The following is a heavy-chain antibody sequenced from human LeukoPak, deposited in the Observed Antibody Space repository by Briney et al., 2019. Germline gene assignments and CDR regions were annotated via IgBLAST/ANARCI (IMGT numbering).Heavy chain of an antibody. Sequence: SETLSLTCTVSGGSISSYYWSWIRQPAGKGLEWIGRIYTSGSTNYNPSLKGRVTMSVDTSKNQFSLKLSSVTAADTAVYYCARDEGVVGATGSNPGGAFDIWGQGTMVTVSS. V-gene: IGHV4-4*07. D-gene: IGHD1-26*01. CDR3: ARDEGVVGATGSNPGGAFDI. CDR2: IYTSGST. CDR1: GGSISSYY. J-gene: IGHJ3*02.